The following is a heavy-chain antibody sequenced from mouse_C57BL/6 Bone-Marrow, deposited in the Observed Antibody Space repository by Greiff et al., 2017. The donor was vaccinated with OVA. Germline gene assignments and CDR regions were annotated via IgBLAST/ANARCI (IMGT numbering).Heavy chain of an antibody. CDR3: ASSNYVMDY. Sequence: VKLMESGPELVKPGASVKISCKASGYAFSSSWMNWVKQRPGKGLEWIGRIYPGDGDTNYNGKFKGKATLTADKSSSTAYMQLSSLTSEDSAVYFCASSNYVMDYWGQGTSVTVSS. D-gene: IGHD2-5*01. CDR2: IYPGDGDT. V-gene: IGHV1-82*01. CDR1: GYAFSSSW. J-gene: IGHJ4*01.